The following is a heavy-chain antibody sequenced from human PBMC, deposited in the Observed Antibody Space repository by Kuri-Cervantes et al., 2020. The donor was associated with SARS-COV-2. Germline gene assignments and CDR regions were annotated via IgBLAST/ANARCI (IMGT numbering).Heavy chain of an antibody. V-gene: IGHV3-33*01. J-gene: IGHJ5*02. D-gene: IGHD3-3*01. CDR2: IWYDGSNK. CDR3: ARQMMSSITIFGVVITRNWFDP. CDR1: GFTFSSYG. Sequence: GGSLRLSCAASGFTFSSYGMHWVRQAPGKGLEWVAVIWYDGSNKYYADSVKGRFTISRDNSKNTLHLQMNSLRAEDTAVYYCARQMMSSITIFGVVITRNWFDPWGQGTLVTVSS.